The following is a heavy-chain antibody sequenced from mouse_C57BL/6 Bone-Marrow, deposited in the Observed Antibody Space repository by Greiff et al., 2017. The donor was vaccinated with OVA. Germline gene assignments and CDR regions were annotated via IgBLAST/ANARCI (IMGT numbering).Heavy chain of an antibody. CDR3: ARDPYYDYDGVYAMDY. Sequence: QVQLKQSDAELVKPGASVKISCKVSGYTFTDHTIHWMKQRPEQGLEWIGYIYPRDGSTKYNEKFKGKATLTADKSSSTAYMQLNSLTSEDSAVYYCARDPYYDYDGVYAMDYWGQGTSVTVSS. CDR2: IYPRDGST. CDR1: GYTFTDHT. V-gene: IGHV1-78*01. J-gene: IGHJ4*01. D-gene: IGHD2-4*01.